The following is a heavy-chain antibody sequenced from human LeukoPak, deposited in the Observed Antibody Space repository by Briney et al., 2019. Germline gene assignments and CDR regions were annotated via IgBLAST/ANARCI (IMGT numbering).Heavy chain of an antibody. Sequence: GGSLRLSCAASGFTFSTYAMSWVRRAPGKGLEAVSSITGSTGSTYYADSVKGRFTISRDNSKNTLYPQMNSLRAEDTAVYYCAKRYTGNSGLYNFDFWGQGTLVTVSS. CDR3: AKRYTGNSGLYNFDF. D-gene: IGHD1-26*01. CDR1: GFTFSTYA. CDR2: ITGSTGST. V-gene: IGHV3-23*01. J-gene: IGHJ4*02.